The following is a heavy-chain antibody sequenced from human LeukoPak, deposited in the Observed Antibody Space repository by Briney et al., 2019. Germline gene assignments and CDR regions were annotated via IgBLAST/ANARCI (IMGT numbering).Heavy chain of an antibody. CDR2: IYYSGSS. Sequence: SETLSLTCTVSGGSISTYYWSWLRQPPGKGLEWIGYIYYSGSSNYYPSLKSRVTISVDSSKNQFSLKLNSVTAADTAVYYCARWGEGGTTWSFDYWGQGTLVIVSS. D-gene: IGHD1-26*01. V-gene: IGHV4-59*13. J-gene: IGHJ4*02. CDR3: ARWGEGGTTWSFDY. CDR1: GGSISTYY.